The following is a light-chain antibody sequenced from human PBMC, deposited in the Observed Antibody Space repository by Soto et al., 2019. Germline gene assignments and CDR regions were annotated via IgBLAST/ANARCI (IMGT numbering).Light chain of an antibody. CDR1: QSVSSSY. Sequence: EIVLTQSPGTLSLSPGERATLSCRASQSVSSSYLARYQQKRGQAPRLLIHGASTRATGIPDRFSGSGSGTDFTLTISRLEPEDFAVYYCQHYGSSPYTFGQGTKLEIK. CDR3: QHYGSSPYT. V-gene: IGKV3-20*01. CDR2: GAS. J-gene: IGKJ2*01.